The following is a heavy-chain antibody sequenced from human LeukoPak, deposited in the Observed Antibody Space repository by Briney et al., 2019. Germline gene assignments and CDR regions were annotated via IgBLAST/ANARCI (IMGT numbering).Heavy chain of an antibody. J-gene: IGHJ5*02. CDR1: GYTFSSYA. D-gene: IGHD4-17*01. CDR2: ISGSGGST. CDR3: AKDPGPRLRDNWFDP. Sequence: GGSLRLSCAASGYTFSSYAMSWVRQAPGKGLEWVSAISGSGGSTYYADSVKGRFTISRDDSKNTLYLQMNSLRAEDTAVYYCAKDPGPRLRDNWFDPWGQGTLVTVSS. V-gene: IGHV3-23*01.